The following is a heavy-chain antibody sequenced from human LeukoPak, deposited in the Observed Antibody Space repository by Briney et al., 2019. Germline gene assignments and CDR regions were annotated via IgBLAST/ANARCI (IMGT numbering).Heavy chain of an antibody. CDR2: IYPGDSDT. J-gene: IGHJ6*02. D-gene: IGHD4-11*01. CDR1: GYSFTSYW. Sequence: GESLKISCKGSGYSFTSYWIGWVRQMPGEGLEWMGIIYPGDSDTRYSPSFQGQVTISADKSISTAYLQWSSLKASDTAMYYCARMYSNYEHYYGMDVWGQGTTVTVS. CDR3: ARMYSNYEHYYGMDV. V-gene: IGHV5-51*01.